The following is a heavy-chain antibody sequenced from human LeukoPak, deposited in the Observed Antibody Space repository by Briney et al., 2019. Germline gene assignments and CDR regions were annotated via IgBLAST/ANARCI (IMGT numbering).Heavy chain of an antibody. V-gene: IGHV1-69*01. Sequence: ASVKVSCKASGGTFSSYAISWVRQAPGQGLEWMGGIIPIFGTANYAQKFQGRVTITADESTSTAYMELSSLRSGDTAVYYCASFPGIAAAGTFNYYYYYMDVWGKGTTVTVSS. CDR3: ASFPGIAAAGTFNYYYYYMDV. CDR1: GGTFSSYA. CDR2: IIPIFGTA. D-gene: IGHD6-13*01. J-gene: IGHJ6*03.